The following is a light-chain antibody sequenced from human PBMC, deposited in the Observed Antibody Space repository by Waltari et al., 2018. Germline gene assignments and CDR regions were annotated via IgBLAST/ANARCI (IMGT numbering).Light chain of an antibody. CDR3: QKYDSVPLT. V-gene: IGKV1-27*01. J-gene: IGKJ4*01. CDR2: SAS. CDR1: QGITNY. Sequence: IQMTQSPSSLSASVGDRVTITCRASQGITNYLAWYQQRPGNPPSLLIYSASTLQSGVSSRFSGRGSGTDFTLTISRLQPEDVATYYCQKYDSVPLTFGGGTTVEIK.